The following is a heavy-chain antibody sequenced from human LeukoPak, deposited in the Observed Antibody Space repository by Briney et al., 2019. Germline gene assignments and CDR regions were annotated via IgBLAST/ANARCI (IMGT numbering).Heavy chain of an antibody. V-gene: IGHV3-21*04. CDR3: ARGSSGLRNFDY. J-gene: IGHJ4*02. CDR1: GFTFSSYS. CDR2: ISSSSSYI. Sequence: GGSLRLSCAASGFTFSSYSMNWVRQAPGKGLEWVSSISSSSSYIYYADSVKGRFTISRDNAKNSLYLQMNSLRAEDTAVYYCARGSSGLRNFDYWGQGTLVTVSS. D-gene: IGHD3-10*01.